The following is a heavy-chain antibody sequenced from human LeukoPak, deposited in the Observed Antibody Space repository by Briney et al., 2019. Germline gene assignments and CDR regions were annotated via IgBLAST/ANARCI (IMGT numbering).Heavy chain of an antibody. CDR2: ISSSGGTT. D-gene: IGHD5-24*01. CDR1: GFSFSIYA. Sequence: GGSLGLSCAASGFSFSIYAMSWVRQAPGKGLEWVAAISSSGGTTYYADSMRGRFSISRDNSKSMLYLEMSSLRADDTAVYYCAKVAARRDYEAYFEYWGQGTQVTVSS. J-gene: IGHJ4*02. CDR3: AKVAARRDYEAYFEY. V-gene: IGHV3-23*01.